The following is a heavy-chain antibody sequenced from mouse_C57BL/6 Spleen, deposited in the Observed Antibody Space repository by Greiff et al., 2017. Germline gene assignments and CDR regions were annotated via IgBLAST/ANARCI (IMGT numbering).Heavy chain of an antibody. CDR2: IYPRSGNT. D-gene: IGHD1-1*01. CDR1: GYTFTSYG. J-gene: IGHJ4*01. Sequence: QVQLKESGAELARPGASVKLSCKASGYTFTSYGISWVKQRTGQGLEWIGEIYPRSGNTYYNEKFKGKATLTADKSSSTAYMELRSLTSEDSAVYFCAKSITTVVAGSMDYWGQGTSVTVSS. V-gene: IGHV1-81*01. CDR3: AKSITTVVAGSMDY.